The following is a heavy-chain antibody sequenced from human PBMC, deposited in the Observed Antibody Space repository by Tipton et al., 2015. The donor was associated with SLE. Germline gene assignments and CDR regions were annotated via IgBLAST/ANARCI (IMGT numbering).Heavy chain of an antibody. J-gene: IGHJ4*02. CDR1: GYTFTSYG. CDR2: ISAYNGNT. CDR3: ARPSGYTAMAPYYYYFDY. V-gene: IGHV1-18*01. Sequence: QLVQSGAEVKKPGASVKVSRKASGYTFTSYGISWARQAPGQGLEWMGWISAYNGNTNYAQKLQGRVTMTTDTSTSTAYMELRSLRSDDTAVYYCARPSGYTAMAPYYYYFDYWGQGTLVTVSS. D-gene: IGHD5-18*01.